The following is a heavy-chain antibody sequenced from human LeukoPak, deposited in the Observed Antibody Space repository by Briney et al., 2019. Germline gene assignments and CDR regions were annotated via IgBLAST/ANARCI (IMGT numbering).Heavy chain of an antibody. CDR2: ISSSGTTI. CDR1: GFTFSRYE. V-gene: IGHV3-48*03. Sequence: GGSLRLSCAASGFTFSRYEMNWVRQAPGKGLEWVSYISSSGTTIYYADSVKGRFTISRDNAKNSLYLQMNSLGAEDTAVYYCARGQQVDILYYYYYTDVWGKGTTVTISS. J-gene: IGHJ6*03. CDR3: ARGQQVDILYYYYYTDV. D-gene: IGHD6-13*01.